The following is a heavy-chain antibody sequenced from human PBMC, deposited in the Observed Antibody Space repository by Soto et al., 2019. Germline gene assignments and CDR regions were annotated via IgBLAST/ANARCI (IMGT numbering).Heavy chain of an antibody. V-gene: IGHV3-13*01. J-gene: IGHJ4*02. CDR1: GFTFSSYD. CDR3: ARDYGGYGLDY. Sequence: EVQLVESGGGLVQPGGSLRLSCAASGFTFSSYDMHWVRQATGKGLEWVSAIGTAGDTYYPGSVKGRFTISRENAKNSLYIQMNSLRAEDTAVYYCARDYGGYGLDYWGQGTLVTVSS. D-gene: IGHD5-12*01. CDR2: IGTAGDT.